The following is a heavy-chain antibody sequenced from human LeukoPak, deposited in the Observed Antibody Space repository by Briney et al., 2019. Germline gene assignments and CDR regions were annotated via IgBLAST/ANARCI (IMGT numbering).Heavy chain of an antibody. CDR1: GYTFTGYY. Sequence: GASVKVSCKASGYTFTGYYMHWVRQAPGQGLEWMGWINPNSGGTNYAQKFQGRVTMTRDTSISTAYMGLSRLRSDDTAVYYCARDRGSSSSHRWRIRNWFDPWGQGTLVTVSS. CDR2: INPNSGGT. D-gene: IGHD6-6*01. V-gene: IGHV1-2*02. CDR3: ARDRGSSSSHRWRIRNWFDP. J-gene: IGHJ5*02.